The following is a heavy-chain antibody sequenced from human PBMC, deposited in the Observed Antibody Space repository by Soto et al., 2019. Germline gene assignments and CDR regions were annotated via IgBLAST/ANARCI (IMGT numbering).Heavy chain of an antibody. CDR1: GDSITSSY. CDR3: ARDYYGSGTYYPFDY. J-gene: IGHJ4*02. V-gene: IGHV4-59*01. Sequence: PSETLSLTCTVSGDSITSSYWSWIRQPPGRGLEWIGFSHYSGNSKHNPSLKSRVTISVDTSKNQFSLKLSSVTAADTAVYYCARDYYGSGTYYPFDYWGQGTLVTVSS. CDR2: SHYSGNS. D-gene: IGHD3-10*01.